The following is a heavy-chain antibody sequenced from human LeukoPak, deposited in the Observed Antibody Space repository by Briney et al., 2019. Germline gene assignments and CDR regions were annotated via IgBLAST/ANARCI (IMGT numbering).Heavy chain of an antibody. D-gene: IGHD5-12*01. V-gene: IGHV4-34*01. J-gene: IGHJ4*02. CDR1: GFTFSSYS. CDR3: ARGKVATIEY. Sequence: GSLRLSCAASGFTFSSYSMNWVRQAPGKGLEWIGEINHSGSTNYNPSLKSRVTISVDTSKNQFSLKLSSVTAADTAVYYCARGKVATIEYWGQGTLVTVSS. CDR2: INHSGST.